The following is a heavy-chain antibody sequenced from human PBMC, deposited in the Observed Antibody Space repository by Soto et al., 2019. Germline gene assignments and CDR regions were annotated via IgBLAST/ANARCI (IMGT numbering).Heavy chain of an antibody. J-gene: IGHJ4*02. CDR2: IYYSGST. D-gene: IGHD4-17*01. Sequence: SETLSLTCTVSGGSISSSSYYWGWIRQPPGKGLEWIGSIYYSGSTYYNPSLKSRVTISVDTSKNQFSLKLSSVTAADTAVYYCASYGDYDSGSLEFDYWGQGTLVTVSS. CDR3: ASYGDYDSGSLEFDY. V-gene: IGHV4-39*01. CDR1: GGSISSSSYY.